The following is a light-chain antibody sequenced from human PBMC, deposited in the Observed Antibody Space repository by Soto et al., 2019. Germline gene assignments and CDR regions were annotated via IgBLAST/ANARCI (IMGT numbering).Light chain of an antibody. CDR2: DVT. Sequence: QSVLTQPASVSGSPGQSITVSCTGTSSDVGGYNYVPWYQQHPGKAPRLLIYDVTNRPSGVFNRFSGSKSGNTASLTISGLQAEDEADYYCSSYRRGSTYVFGTGTKVTVL. J-gene: IGLJ1*01. CDR1: SSDVGGYNY. CDR3: SSYRRGSTYV. V-gene: IGLV2-14*03.